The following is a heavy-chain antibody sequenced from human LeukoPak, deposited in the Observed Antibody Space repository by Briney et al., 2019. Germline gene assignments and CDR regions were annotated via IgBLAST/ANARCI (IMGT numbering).Heavy chain of an antibody. CDR1: GFTFSSYS. J-gene: IGHJ4*02. D-gene: IGHD2-8*01. Sequence: GGSLRLSCAASGFTFSSYSMNWVRQAPGKGLEWVSSISSSSSYIYYADSVKGRFTISRDNAKNSQYLQMNSLRAEDTAVYYCAKIDTYCTDGVCYIGGMDYWGQGTLVTVSS. CDR2: ISSSSSYI. V-gene: IGHV3-21*01. CDR3: AKIDTYCTDGVCYIGGMDY.